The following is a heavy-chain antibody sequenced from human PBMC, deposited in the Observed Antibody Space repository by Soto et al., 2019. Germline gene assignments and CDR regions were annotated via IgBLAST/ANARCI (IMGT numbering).Heavy chain of an antibody. Sequence: SETLSLTCAVYGGSFSGYYWSWIRQPPGKGLEWIGEINHSGSTNYNPSLKSRVTISVDTSKNQFSLKLSSVTAADTAVYYCARGDFWSGYEDYWGQGTLVTVSS. CDR3: ARGDFWSGYEDY. CDR2: INHSGST. J-gene: IGHJ4*02. D-gene: IGHD3-3*01. CDR1: GGSFSGYY. V-gene: IGHV4-34*01.